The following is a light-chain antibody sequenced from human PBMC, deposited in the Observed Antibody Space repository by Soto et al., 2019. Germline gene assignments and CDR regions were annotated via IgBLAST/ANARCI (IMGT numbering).Light chain of an antibody. V-gene: IGKV1-9*01. J-gene: IGKJ5*01. CDR1: QGISSY. CDR3: QQLDTYPIT. CDR2: AAS. Sequence: IQLTQSPSSLSASVGDRVTITCRASQGISSYLAWYQQKPGKAPKLLIYAASTLQSGVPSRFSGSESGTDFTLTISSLQPEDFATYYCQQLDTYPITFGQGTRLEIK.